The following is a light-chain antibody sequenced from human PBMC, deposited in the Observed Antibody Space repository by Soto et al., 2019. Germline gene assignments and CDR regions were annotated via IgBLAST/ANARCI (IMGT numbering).Light chain of an antibody. CDR1: QDIKNY. CDR2: AAS. CDR3: QQGFSLPWT. J-gene: IGKJ1*01. Sequence: DIQVTQSPSSLSASVGDRVIITCRSSQDIKNYLNWYQRKPGTPPRLLIYAASNLHSGVPSTFSASGSGTDFAINISSLQAGDFGTYYCQQGFSLPWTFGQGNKVEVK. V-gene: IGKV1-39*01.